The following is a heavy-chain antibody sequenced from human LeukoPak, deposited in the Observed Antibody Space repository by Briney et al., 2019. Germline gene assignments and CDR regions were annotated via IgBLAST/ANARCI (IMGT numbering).Heavy chain of an antibody. CDR1: GFTFGDYA. V-gene: IGHV3-49*03. J-gene: IGHJ6*03. Sequence: GGSLRLSCTASGFTFGDYAMSWFRQAPGKGLEWVGFIRSKAYGGTTEYAASVKGRFTISRDDSKSIAYLQMNSLKTEDTAVYYCTRDELYYYGLGSFYYYYYMDVWGKGTTVTVSS. CDR2: IRSKAYGGTT. D-gene: IGHD3-10*01. CDR3: TRDELYYYGLGSFYYYYYMDV.